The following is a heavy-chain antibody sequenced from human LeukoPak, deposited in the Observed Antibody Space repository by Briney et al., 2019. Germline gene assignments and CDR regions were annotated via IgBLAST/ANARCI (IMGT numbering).Heavy chain of an antibody. J-gene: IGHJ3*02. D-gene: IGHD3-10*01. Sequence: GGSLRLSCAASGFTVSSNYMSWVRQVPGKGLEWVSGISWNSGRIGYVDSVKGRFTISRDNAKNSLYLQMNSLRAEDTALYYCVKGDGSGSYLAFDIWGQGTMVTVSS. CDR1: GFTVSSNY. V-gene: IGHV3-9*01. CDR3: VKGDGSGSYLAFDI. CDR2: ISWNSGRI.